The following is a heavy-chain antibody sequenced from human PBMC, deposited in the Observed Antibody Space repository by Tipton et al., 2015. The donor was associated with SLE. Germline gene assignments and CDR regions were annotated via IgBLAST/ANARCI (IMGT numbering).Heavy chain of an antibody. CDR3: ARGQIGNYGY. D-gene: IGHD1-7*01. Sequence: TLSLTCTVSGGSISSYYWSWIRQPPGKGLEWIGYIYTSGGTNYNPSLKSRVTISVDTSKNQFSLKLSSVTAADTAVYYCARGQIGNYGYWGQGTLVTVSS. CDR1: GGSISSYY. CDR2: IYTSGGT. V-gene: IGHV4-4*08. J-gene: IGHJ4*02.